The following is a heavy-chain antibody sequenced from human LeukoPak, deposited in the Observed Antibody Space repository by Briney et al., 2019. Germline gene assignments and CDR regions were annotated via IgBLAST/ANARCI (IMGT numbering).Heavy chain of an antibody. CDR3: ARFGVPYGVDV. CDR1: GFTFSTHW. Sequence: GGSLRLSCAASGFTFSTHWMSWVRQGPGKGLEWVANIKPDGSEKDYVDSLKGRFTISRDNAKNSLYLQVNSLRAEDTAVYYCARFGVPYGVDVWGQGTTVTVSS. CDR2: IKPDGSEK. D-gene: IGHD3-16*01. J-gene: IGHJ6*02. V-gene: IGHV3-7*04.